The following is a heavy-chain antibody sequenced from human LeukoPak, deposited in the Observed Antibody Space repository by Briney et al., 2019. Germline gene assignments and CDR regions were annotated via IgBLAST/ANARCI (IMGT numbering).Heavy chain of an antibody. CDR2: TYYRSKWYS. V-gene: IGHV6-1*01. CDR1: GDSVSSNSAA. J-gene: IGHJ6*03. Sequence: SQTLSLTCDISGDSVSSNSAAWNWIRQSPLRGLEWLGRTYYRSKWYSDYAVSVKSRITINPDTSKNQFSLQLNSVTPEDTAVYYCARGPQLVGYYYIDVWGKGTTVTVSS. CDR3: ARGPQLVGYYYIDV. D-gene: IGHD6-13*01.